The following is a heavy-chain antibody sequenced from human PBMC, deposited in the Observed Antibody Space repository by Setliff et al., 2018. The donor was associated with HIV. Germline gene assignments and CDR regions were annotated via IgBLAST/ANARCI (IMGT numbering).Heavy chain of an antibody. CDR3: ARVRAYCTGTSCSYYGMDV. J-gene: IGHJ6*02. D-gene: IGHD2-2*01. CDR1: GYTFTSYD. V-gene: IGHV1-8*02. Sequence: ASVKVSCKASGYTFTSYDINWVRQATGQGLEWMGWMNPNSGNTGYAQKFQGRVTMARNTSISTAYMELSSLRSEDTAMYYCARVRAYCTGTSCSYYGMDVWGQGTTVTVSS. CDR2: MNPNSGNT.